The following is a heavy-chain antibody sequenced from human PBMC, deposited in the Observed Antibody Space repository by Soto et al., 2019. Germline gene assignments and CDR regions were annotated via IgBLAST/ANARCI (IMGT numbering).Heavy chain of an antibody. CDR1: GFTFSSYA. J-gene: IGHJ4*02. CDR3: AKGVSSSWDNDY. D-gene: IGHD6-13*01. CDR2: ISGSGGGT. Sequence: GGSLRLSCAASGFTFSSYAMSWVRQAPGKGLEWVAAISGSGGGTYYADSVKGRFTISRDNSKNTLYLQMNSLRAEDTDVDYCAKGVSSSWDNDYWGQGTLVTVSS. V-gene: IGHV3-23*01.